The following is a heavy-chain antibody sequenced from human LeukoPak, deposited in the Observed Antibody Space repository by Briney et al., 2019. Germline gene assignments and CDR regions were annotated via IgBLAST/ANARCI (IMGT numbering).Heavy chain of an antibody. CDR3: ARVAEGAKWYFDL. CDR2: IYYSGST. Sequence: SETLSLTCTVSGGSISSYYWSWIRQPPGKGLEWIGYIYYSGSTNYNPSLKSRVTISVDTSKNQFSLKLSSVTAADTAVYYCARVAEGAKWYFDLWGRGTLVTVSS. J-gene: IGHJ2*01. CDR1: GGSISSYY. V-gene: IGHV4-59*01. D-gene: IGHD1-14*01.